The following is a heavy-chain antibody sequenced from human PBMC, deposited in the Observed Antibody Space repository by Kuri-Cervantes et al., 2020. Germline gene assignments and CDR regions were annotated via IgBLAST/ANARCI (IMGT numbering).Heavy chain of an antibody. J-gene: IGHJ4*02. V-gene: IGHV3-23*01. CDR3: ATDLRYCSGGTCYGILDC. D-gene: IGHD2-15*01. CDR1: GFTFSSYA. CDR2: ISAGGGST. Sequence: GGSLRLSCTASGFTFSSYAMSWVRQAPGKGLEWVSSISAGGGSTYYADSVKGRFTISRDNSKNTLYLQMNGLRAEDTAVYYCATDLRYCSGGTCYGILDCWGQGTLVTVSS.